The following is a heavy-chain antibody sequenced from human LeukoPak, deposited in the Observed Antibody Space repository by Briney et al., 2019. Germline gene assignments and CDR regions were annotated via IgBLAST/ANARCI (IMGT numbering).Heavy chain of an antibody. Sequence: ASVKVSCKASGYTFTHHYMHWVRQAPGQGLEWMGIINPSGGSTSYAQKFQGRVTMTRDMSTSTVSMELRSVRSDDTTVYHCVRGYNRSPPNAFDIWGQGTMVTVSS. CDR1: GYTFTHHY. V-gene: IGHV1-46*01. CDR3: VRGYNRSPPNAFDI. J-gene: IGHJ3*02. D-gene: IGHD1-14*01. CDR2: INPSGGST.